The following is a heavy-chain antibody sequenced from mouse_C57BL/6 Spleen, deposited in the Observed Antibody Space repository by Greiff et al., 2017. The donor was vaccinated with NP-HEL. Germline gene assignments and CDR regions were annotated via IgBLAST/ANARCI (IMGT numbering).Heavy chain of an antibody. V-gene: IGHV5-4*01. CDR3: ARMYDYDNYYAMDY. J-gene: IGHJ4*01. CDR2: ISDGGSYT. D-gene: IGHD2-4*01. CDR1: GFTFSSYA. Sequence: EVQGVESGGGLVKPGGSLKLSCAASGFTFSSYAMSWVRQTPEKRLEWVATISDGGSYTYYPDNVKGRFTISRDNAKNNLYLQMSHLKSEDTAMYYCARMYDYDNYYAMDYWGQGTSVTVSS.